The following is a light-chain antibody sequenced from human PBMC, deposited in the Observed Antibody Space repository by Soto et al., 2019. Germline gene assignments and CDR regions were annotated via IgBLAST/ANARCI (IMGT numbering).Light chain of an antibody. CDR1: NNDVGSYNF. Sequence: QSALTQPASVSGSPGQSITFSCTGTNNDVGSYNFVSWYQQHPGRAPKLMIYEDKKRPSGVSNRFSGSKSGNTASLTISGLQAGDEADYYCCSFAGRSTWVFGGGTQLTVL. CDR3: CSFAGRSTWV. J-gene: IGLJ3*02. V-gene: IGLV2-23*01. CDR2: EDK.